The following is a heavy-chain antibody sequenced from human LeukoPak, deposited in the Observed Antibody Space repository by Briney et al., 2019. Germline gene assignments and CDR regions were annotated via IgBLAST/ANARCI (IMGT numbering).Heavy chain of an antibody. Sequence: SETLSLTCTVSGGSISSYYWSWIRQPAGKGLEWIGRIYTSGSTNYNPSLKSRVTMSVDTSKNQFSLKLSSVTAADTAVYYCARDRVLWFGESDRYYMDVWGKGTTVTISS. CDR3: ARDRVLWFGESDRYYMDV. CDR1: GGSISSYY. CDR2: IYTSGST. D-gene: IGHD3-10*01. V-gene: IGHV4-4*07. J-gene: IGHJ6*03.